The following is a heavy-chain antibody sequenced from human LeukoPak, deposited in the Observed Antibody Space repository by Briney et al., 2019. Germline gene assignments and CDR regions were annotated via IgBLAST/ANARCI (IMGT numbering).Heavy chain of an antibody. CDR3: ARDPTRSGEYGGYGNY. V-gene: IGHV3-21*01. D-gene: IGHD5-12*01. J-gene: IGHJ4*02. CDR2: ISSSSSYI. Sequence: GGSLRLSCAASGFTFSSYSMNWVRQAPGKGLEWVSSISSSSSYIYYADSVKGRFTISRDNAKNSLYLQMNSLRAEDTAVYYCARDPTRSGEYGGYGNYWGQGTLVTVSS. CDR1: GFTFSSYS.